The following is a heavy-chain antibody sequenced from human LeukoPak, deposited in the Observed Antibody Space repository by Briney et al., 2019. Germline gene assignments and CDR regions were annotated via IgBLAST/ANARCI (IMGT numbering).Heavy chain of an antibody. D-gene: IGHD6-19*01. J-gene: IGHJ4*02. V-gene: IGHV3-23*01. CDR2: ISGSGGST. CDR1: GGSISNYF. CDR3: AILAVAVPFDY. Sequence: PSETLSLTCTVSGGSISNYFWSWIRQPPGKGLEWVSAISGSGGSTYYADSVKGRFTISRDNSKNTLYLQMNSLRAEDTAVYYCAILAVAVPFDYWGQGTLVTVSS.